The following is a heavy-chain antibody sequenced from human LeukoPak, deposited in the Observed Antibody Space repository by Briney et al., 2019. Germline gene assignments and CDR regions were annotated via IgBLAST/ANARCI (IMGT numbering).Heavy chain of an antibody. D-gene: IGHD6-6*01. CDR2: INHSGST. J-gene: IGHJ4*02. CDR1: GGSFSGYY. CDR3: ARESSSPLRYFDY. Sequence: SETLSLTCADYGGSFSGYYWSWIRQPPGKGLEWIGEINHSGSTNYNPSLKSRVTISVDTSKNQFSLKLSSVTAADTAVCYCARESSSPLRYFDYWGQGTLVTVSS. V-gene: IGHV4-34*01.